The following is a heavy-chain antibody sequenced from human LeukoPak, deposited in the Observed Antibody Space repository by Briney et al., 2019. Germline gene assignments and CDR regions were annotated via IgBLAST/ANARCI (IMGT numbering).Heavy chain of an antibody. Sequence: PGGSLRLSCAASGFTVSSNYMSWVRQAPGKGLEWFSVIYSGGSTYYADSVKGRFTISRDNSKNTLYLQMNSLRAEDTAVYYCARALNWADFDYWGQGTLVTVSS. V-gene: IGHV3-66*01. CDR3: ARALNWADFDY. CDR2: IYSGGST. D-gene: IGHD1-1*01. CDR1: GFTVSSNY. J-gene: IGHJ4*02.